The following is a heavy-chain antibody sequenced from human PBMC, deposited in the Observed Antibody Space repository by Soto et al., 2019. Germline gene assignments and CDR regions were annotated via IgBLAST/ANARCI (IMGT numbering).Heavy chain of an antibody. V-gene: IGHV1-18*01. CDR2: ISAYNGHT. J-gene: IGHJ5*02. CDR3: ASHQGPMTSENWFDP. D-gene: IGHD3-22*01. Sequence: QVHLVQSGAEVKKPGASVKVSCEASGYAFPTYGISWVRQARGQGLEWMGWISAYNGHTNYAQNFQGRLTLTTDTSTSTAYMELRNLSSDDTAVYYCASHQGPMTSENWFDPWGQGTQVTVSS. CDR1: GYAFPTYG.